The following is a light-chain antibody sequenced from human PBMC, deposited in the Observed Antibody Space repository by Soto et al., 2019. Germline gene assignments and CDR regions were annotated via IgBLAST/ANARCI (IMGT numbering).Light chain of an antibody. CDR2: GAS. CDR1: ESVSSN. V-gene: IGKV3-20*01. CDR3: QQYGTSPIT. J-gene: IGKJ1*01. Sequence: EIVMTQSPATLSVSPGERATLSCRASESVSSNLAWYQQRPGQAPRLVIYGASSRATGIPDRFSGSGSGTDFTLTISRLEPADFAVYYCQQYGTSPITVGQGTKVDIK.